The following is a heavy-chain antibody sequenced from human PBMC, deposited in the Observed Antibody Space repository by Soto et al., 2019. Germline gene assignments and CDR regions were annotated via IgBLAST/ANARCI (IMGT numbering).Heavy chain of an antibody. CDR2: IYYSGST. CDR3: ARDCGTARGNWFDP. Sequence: SETLSLTCTVSGGSISSGGYYWSWIRQHPGKGLEWIGYIYYSGSTYYNPSLKSRVTISVDTYKNQFSLKLSSVTAADTAVYYCARDCGTARGNWFDPWGQGTLVTVSS. J-gene: IGHJ5*02. D-gene: IGHD2-21*01. V-gene: IGHV4-31*03. CDR1: GGSISSGGYY.